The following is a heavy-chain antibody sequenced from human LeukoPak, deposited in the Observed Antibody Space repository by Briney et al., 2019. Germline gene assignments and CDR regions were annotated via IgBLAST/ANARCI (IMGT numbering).Heavy chain of an antibody. CDR3: AKDFYLRQLGVFDY. D-gene: IGHD6-6*01. V-gene: IGHV3-72*01. J-gene: IGHJ4*02. CDR1: GFTLSDHY. Sequence: PGESLRLSCVASGFTLSDHYMDWVRQAPGKGLEWVGRSRNKANSYSTEYAASVKGRFTISRDDSKNSLYLQMDSLKADDTAVYYCAKDFYLRQLGVFDYWGQGTLVTVSS. CDR2: SRNKANSYST.